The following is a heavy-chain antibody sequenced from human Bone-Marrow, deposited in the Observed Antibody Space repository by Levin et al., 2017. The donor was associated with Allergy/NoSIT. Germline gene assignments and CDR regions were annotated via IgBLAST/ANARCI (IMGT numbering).Heavy chain of an antibody. D-gene: IGHD3-3*01. CDR1: GFTFSNAR. V-gene: IGHV3-15*01. J-gene: IGHJ6*03. CDR3: TAGIPTFWSGYYTEYYYYMDV. CDR2: IKSEPDGGTT. Sequence: LSLTCAASGFTFSNARMSWVRQAPGKGLEWVGRIKSEPDGGTTDYAAPVKGRFTISRDDSKDMLYLQMNSLKTEDAAMYYCTAGIPTFWSGYYTEYYYYMDVWGKGTTVTVSS.